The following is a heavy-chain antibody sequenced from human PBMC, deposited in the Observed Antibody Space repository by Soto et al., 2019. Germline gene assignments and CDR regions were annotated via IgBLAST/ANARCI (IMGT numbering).Heavy chain of an antibody. J-gene: IGHJ4*02. CDR2: IYYSGST. V-gene: IGHV4-39*01. D-gene: IGHD1-26*01. Sequence: QLQLQESGPGLVKPSETLSLTCTVSGGSISSSSYYLGWIRQPPGKGLECIGTIYYSGSTYYNPSLKCRVTISVDTSKNQFSLVLSSVTAADTAVYYGARGGYDYWGQGTLVTVSS. CDR3: ARGGYDY. CDR1: GGSISSSSYY.